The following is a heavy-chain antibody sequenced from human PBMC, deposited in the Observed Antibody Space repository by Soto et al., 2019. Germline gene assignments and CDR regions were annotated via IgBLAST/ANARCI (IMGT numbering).Heavy chain of an antibody. CDR2: ISGSGGST. D-gene: IGHD2-2*01. Sequence: PGGSLRLSCAASGFTFSSYAMSWVRQAPGKGLEWVSAISGSGGSTYYADSVKGRFTISRDNSKNTLYLQMNSLRAEDTAVYYCANIPGYCISTSCYHDAFDIWGQGTMVTVSS. CDR1: GFTFSSYA. J-gene: IGHJ3*02. CDR3: ANIPGYCISTSCYHDAFDI. V-gene: IGHV3-23*01.